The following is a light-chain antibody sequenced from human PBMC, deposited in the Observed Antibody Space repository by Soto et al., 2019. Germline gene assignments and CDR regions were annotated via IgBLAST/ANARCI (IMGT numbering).Light chain of an antibody. V-gene: IGKV1-33*01. CDR3: QQYDNLPPFT. CDR2: DAS. CDR1: QDISNY. J-gene: IGKJ3*01. Sequence: DLQMTQSPSSLSASVGDRVTITCQASQDISNYLNWYQQKPGKAPKLLIYDASHLETGVPSRFSGSGSGTDFTFTISSLQPEDIATYYCQQYDNLPPFTFGPGTKVDIK.